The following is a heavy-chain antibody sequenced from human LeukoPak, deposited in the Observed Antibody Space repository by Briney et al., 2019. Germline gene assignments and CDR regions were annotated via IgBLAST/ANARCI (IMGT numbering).Heavy chain of an antibody. CDR3: AKTMGAIDHDC. CDR2: ISSSSSYI. V-gene: IGHV3-21*04. J-gene: IGHJ4*02. D-gene: IGHD1-26*01. CDR1: GFTFSSYS. Sequence: PGGSLRLSCAASGFTFSSYSMNWVRQAPGKGLEWVSSISSSSSYIYYADSVKGRFTNSRDNSKNTLYLQMNSLRAEDTAVYFCAKTMGAIDHDCWGQGTLVTVSS.